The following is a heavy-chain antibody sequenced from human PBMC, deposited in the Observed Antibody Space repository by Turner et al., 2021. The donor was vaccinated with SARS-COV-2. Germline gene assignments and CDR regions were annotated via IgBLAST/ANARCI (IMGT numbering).Heavy chain of an antibody. CDR2: IYDRGST. J-gene: IGHJ5*02. Sequence: QVLLPGSGPGLVKPSETLSLTCTVSGASINSYYWAWIRQPPGKRLEWIGYIYDRGSTNYNPSLKSRVTISVDTSKNQYSLKLTSVTAADTAVYYCARELSNNWFDPWGQGTLVTVSS. CDR1: GASINSYY. CDR3: ARELSNNWFDP. V-gene: IGHV4-59*01.